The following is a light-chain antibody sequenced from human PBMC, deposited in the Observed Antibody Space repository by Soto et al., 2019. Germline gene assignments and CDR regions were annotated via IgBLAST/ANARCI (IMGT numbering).Light chain of an antibody. J-gene: IGLJ1*01. CDR3: LLSYNGPYV. V-gene: IGLV7-46*01. Sequence: QAVGTQESSLTVSPGGTVTLTCGSSTGAVTSGHYPYWFQQKPGQAPRTLIYDTTNRHSWTPARFSGSLLGGKAALTLSGAQPEDEAEYYCLLSYNGPYVFGTGTKVTVL. CDR1: TGAVTSGHY. CDR2: DTT.